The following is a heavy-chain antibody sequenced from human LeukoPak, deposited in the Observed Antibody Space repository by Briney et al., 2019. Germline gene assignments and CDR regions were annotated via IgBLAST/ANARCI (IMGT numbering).Heavy chain of an antibody. J-gene: IGHJ6*02. CDR2: INSVGSST. V-gene: IGHV3-74*01. CDR1: GFTFSSYW. D-gene: IGHD3-3*01. CDR3: ARDPPTYYDFWSGYYGKYYYYYGMDV. Sequence: GGSLRLSCAASGFTFSSYWMSWVRQAPGKGLVWVSRINSVGSSTSYADSVKGRFTISRDNAKNTLYLQMNSLRAEDTAVYYCARDPPTYYDFWSGYYGKYYYYYGMDVWGQGTTVTVSS.